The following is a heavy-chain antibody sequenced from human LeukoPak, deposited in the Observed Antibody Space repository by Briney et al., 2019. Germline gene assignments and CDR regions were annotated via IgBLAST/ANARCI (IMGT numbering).Heavy chain of an antibody. CDR2: IFYSGRT. V-gene: IGHV4-30-4*01. CDR1: GGSISSGDCY. Sequence: PSETLSLTCTVSGGSISSGDCYWSWIRQPPGKGLEWIGFIFYSGRTYYNPSLKSRLTISVDTSKNQFSLNISSVTAADTAVYYCAHLYCSGGSCYPGAKGSYWFDPWGLGTLVTVSS. CDR3: AHLYCSGGSCYPGAKGSYWFDP. J-gene: IGHJ5*02. D-gene: IGHD2-15*01.